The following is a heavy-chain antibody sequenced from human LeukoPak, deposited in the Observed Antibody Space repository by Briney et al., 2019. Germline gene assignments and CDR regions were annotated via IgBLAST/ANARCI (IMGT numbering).Heavy chain of an antibody. CDR1: GFTLSSYA. CDR2: ISGSGGST. CDR3: AKLNDFWSGYSDY. Sequence: PGGSLRLSCAASGFTLSSYAMSWVRHGPGKGLEWVSAISGSGGSTYYADSVKGRFTISRDNSKNTLYLQMNSLRAEDTAVYYCAKLNDFWSGYSDYWGQGTLVTVSS. V-gene: IGHV3-23*01. D-gene: IGHD3-3*01. J-gene: IGHJ4*02.